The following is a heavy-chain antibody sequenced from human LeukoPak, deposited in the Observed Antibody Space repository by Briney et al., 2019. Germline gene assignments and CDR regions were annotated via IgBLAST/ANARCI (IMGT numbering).Heavy chain of an antibody. CDR3: VTGTAWSPKFDY. CDR2: IIPIFGTA. CDR1: GGTFSSYA. Sequence: SVKVSCKASGGTFSSYAISWVRQAPGQGREWMGGIIPIFGTANYTQKFQGRVTITADESTSTAYMELSSLRSEDTAVYYCVTGTAWSPKFDYWGQGTLVTVSS. J-gene: IGHJ4*02. D-gene: IGHD1-7*01. V-gene: IGHV1-69*13.